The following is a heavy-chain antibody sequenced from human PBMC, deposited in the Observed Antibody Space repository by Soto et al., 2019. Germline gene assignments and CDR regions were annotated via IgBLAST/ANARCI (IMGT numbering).Heavy chain of an antibody. D-gene: IGHD1-26*01. Sequence: PSETLSLTCTVSGGSISSSSYYWGWIRQPPGKGLEWIGSIYYSGSTYYNPSLKSRVTISVDTSKNQFSLKLSSVTAADTAVYYCARHLVRVIDYWGQGTLVTVSS. CDR1: GGSISSSSYY. CDR2: IYYSGST. J-gene: IGHJ4*02. V-gene: IGHV4-39*01. CDR3: ARHLVRVIDY.